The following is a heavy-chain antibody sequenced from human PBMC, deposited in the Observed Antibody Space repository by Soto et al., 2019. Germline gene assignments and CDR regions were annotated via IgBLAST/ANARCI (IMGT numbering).Heavy chain of an antibody. CDR3: ARNLYFYDTSGYHP. J-gene: IGHJ5*02. V-gene: IGHV3-21*01. CDR1: GFTFSTYG. Sequence: GGSLRLSCAASGFTFSTYGMHWVRQAPGKGLEWVSSISSSSSYIYYADSVKGRFTISRDNAKNSLYLQMNSLRAEDTAVYYYARNLYFYDTSGYHPWGQGTLVTVSS. CDR2: ISSSSSYI. D-gene: IGHD3-22*01.